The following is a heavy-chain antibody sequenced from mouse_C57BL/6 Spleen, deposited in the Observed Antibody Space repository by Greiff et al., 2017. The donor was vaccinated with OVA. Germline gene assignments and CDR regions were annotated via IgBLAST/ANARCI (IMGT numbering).Heavy chain of an antibody. CDR2: ISDGGSYT. J-gene: IGHJ2*01. CDR3: ARDGTGGFDY. Sequence: EVKLMESGGGLVKPGGSLKLSCAASGFTFSSYAMSWVRQTPEKRLEWVATISDGGSYTYYPDNVKGRFTISRDNTKNNLYLQMSHLKSEDTAMYYCARDGTGGFDYWGQGTTLTVSS. CDR1: GFTFSSYA. V-gene: IGHV5-4*01. D-gene: IGHD4-1*01.